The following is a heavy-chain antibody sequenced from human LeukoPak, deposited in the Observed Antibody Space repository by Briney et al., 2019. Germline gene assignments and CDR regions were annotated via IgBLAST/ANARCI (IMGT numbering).Heavy chain of an antibody. Sequence: SETLSLTCTVSGYSISSGYYWGWIRQPPGQGLEWIGSIYHSGSTYYNPSLKSRVTISVDTSKNQFSLKLSSVTAADTAVYYCARDRGEQQLVTFDYWGQGTLVTVSS. D-gene: IGHD6-13*01. CDR3: ARDRGEQQLVTFDY. J-gene: IGHJ4*02. V-gene: IGHV4-38-2*02. CDR2: IYHSGST. CDR1: GYSISSGYY.